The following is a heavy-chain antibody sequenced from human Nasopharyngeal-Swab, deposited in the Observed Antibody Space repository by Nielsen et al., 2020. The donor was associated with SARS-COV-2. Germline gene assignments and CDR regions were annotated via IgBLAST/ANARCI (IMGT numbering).Heavy chain of an antibody. V-gene: IGHV4-4*07. Sequence: SETLSLTCTVSGASISSYYWSWIRQPAGKGLEWFGRIYARGRIYTSGSTNYNPSLKSRVTISIDMSKNQFSLELRSVTAADTAFYYCARSGTTKYGLDVWGQGTTVIVSS. D-gene: IGHD1-1*01. J-gene: IGHJ6*01. CDR2: IYTSGST. CDR3: ARSGTTKYGLDV. CDR1: GASISSYY.